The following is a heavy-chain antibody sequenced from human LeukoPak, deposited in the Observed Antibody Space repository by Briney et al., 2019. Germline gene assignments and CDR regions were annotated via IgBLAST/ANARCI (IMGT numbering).Heavy chain of an antibody. J-gene: IGHJ4*02. Sequence: ASVKVSCKVSGYILSELSMHWVRQAPGKGLEWMGGFDPEDDERIYAQKFQGRVTMTRDTSISTAYMELSRLRSDDTAVYYCRTDRYGDYGDYIDYWGQGTLVTVSS. D-gene: IGHD4-17*01. CDR3: RTDRYGDYGDYIDY. CDR1: GYILSELS. CDR2: FDPEDDER. V-gene: IGHV1-24*01.